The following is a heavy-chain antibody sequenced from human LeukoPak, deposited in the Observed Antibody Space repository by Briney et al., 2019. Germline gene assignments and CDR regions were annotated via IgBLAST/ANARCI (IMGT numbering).Heavy chain of an antibody. D-gene: IGHD2-15*01. J-gene: IGHJ4*02. CDR1: GFILSSYY. V-gene: IGHV3-21*01. CDR3: ARGDCSGGSCYQA. Sequence: GGVPRLFRGASGFILSSYYKKWGRHAPGKGVEGVTSMSSNSSYVYYADSVNGRFTISRDSAKNALYLQMNSLRAEDTAVYYCARGDCSGGSCYQAWGQGTLVTGSS. CDR2: MSSNSSYV.